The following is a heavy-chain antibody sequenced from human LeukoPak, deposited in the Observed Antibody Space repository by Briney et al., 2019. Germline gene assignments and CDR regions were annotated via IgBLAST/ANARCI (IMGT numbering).Heavy chain of an antibody. CDR2: IYYSGST. CDR3: ARRGYGSGSFNRYYFDY. CDR1: GASITQHY. V-gene: IGHV4-59*08. Sequence: SETLSLTCTVSGASITQHYWSWIRQPPGKGLEWIGYIYYSGSTNYNPSLKSRVTISVDTSKNQFSLKLSSVTAADTAVYYCARRGYGSGSFNRYYFDYWGQGTLVTVSS. J-gene: IGHJ4*02. D-gene: IGHD3-10*01.